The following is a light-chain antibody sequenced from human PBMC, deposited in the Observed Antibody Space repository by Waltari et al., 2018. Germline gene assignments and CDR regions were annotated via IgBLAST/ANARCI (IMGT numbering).Light chain of an antibody. V-gene: IGLV2-14*01. Sequence: QSALTQPASVSGSPGQSITISCTGTSSAGGGYTYVSWYQQHPGKAPKLMIYEVSNRPSGVSNRFSGSKSGNTASLTISGLQAEDEADYYCSSYTSSSTLVFGGGTKLTVL. CDR1: SSAGGGYTY. J-gene: IGLJ2*01. CDR3: SSYTSSSTLV. CDR2: EVS.